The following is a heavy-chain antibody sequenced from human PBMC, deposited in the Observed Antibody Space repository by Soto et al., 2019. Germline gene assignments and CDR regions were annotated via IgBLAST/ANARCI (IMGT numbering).Heavy chain of an antibody. V-gene: IGHV6-1*01. CDR3: AREDSRFDS. CDR2: TYYRFKWYN. Sequence: SQTLSLTWAISGDSVSLNSAAWNWIRQCPSRGLECLGRTYYRFKWYNVYAESVNNRITINPDTSKNQFSLQLNSVTPEDTAVYYCAREDSRFDSWGQGTLVTVSS. J-gene: IGHJ4*02. CDR1: GDSVSLNSAA. D-gene: IGHD2-15*01.